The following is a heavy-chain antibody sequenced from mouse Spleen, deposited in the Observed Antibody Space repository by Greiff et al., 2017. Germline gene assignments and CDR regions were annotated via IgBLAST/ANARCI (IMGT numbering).Heavy chain of an antibody. Sequence: VQLQQSGPELVKPGASVKISCKASGYTFTDYYMNWVKQSHGKSLEWIGDINPNNGGTSYNQKFKGKATLTVDKSSSTAYMELRSLTSEDSAVYYCARDDGYYAMDYWGQGTSVTVSS. V-gene: IGHV1-26*01. D-gene: IGHD2-3*01. CDR2: INPNNGGT. CDR3: ARDDGYYAMDY. J-gene: IGHJ4*01. CDR1: GYTFTDYY.